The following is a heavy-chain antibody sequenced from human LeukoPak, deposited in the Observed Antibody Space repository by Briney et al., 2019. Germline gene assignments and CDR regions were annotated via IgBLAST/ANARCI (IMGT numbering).Heavy chain of an antibody. CDR1: GDSISSSY. V-gene: IGHV4-59*08. D-gene: IGHD1-26*01. CDR3: ARRPLYSLFDY. CDR2: IYYTGTT. Sequence: PSETLSLTCTVSGDSISSSYWSWNRQPPGKGLEWIGYIYYTGTTYYNPSLKSRVTMSIDTSKNQFSLKLSSVTAADTAVYHCARRPLYSLFDYWGQGSQVTVSS. J-gene: IGHJ4*02.